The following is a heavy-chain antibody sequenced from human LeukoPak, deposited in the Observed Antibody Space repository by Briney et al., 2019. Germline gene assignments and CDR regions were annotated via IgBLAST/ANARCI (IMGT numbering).Heavy chain of an antibody. CDR1: GGCISSSTYY. CDR3: ARLGDYGAYLNWFDP. V-gene: IGHV4-39*01. CDR2: IYYSGST. Sequence: SETLSLTCTVSGGCISSSTYYWGWIRQPPWKGLEWMGSIYYSGSTYYNPSLKSRVTISVDTSKNQFSLKVTSVTAADTAVYYCARLGDYGAYLNWFDPWGQGTLVTVSS. J-gene: IGHJ5*02. D-gene: IGHD4-17*01.